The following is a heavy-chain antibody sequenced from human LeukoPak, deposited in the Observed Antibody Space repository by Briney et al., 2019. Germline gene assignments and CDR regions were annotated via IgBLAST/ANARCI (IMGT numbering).Heavy chain of an antibody. CDR1: AFSLNAYN. CDR3: VRDRGTYRPIDF. Sequence: GGSLRLSCAASAFSLNAYNMNWVRQAPGKGLEWVSSISYTGTYIYYADSVKGRFTISRDNAQNSLYLQMNSLRAEDTAIYYCVRDRGTYRPIDFWGQGTLVTVSS. V-gene: IGHV3-21*04. CDR2: ISYTGTYI. D-gene: IGHD1-26*01. J-gene: IGHJ4*02.